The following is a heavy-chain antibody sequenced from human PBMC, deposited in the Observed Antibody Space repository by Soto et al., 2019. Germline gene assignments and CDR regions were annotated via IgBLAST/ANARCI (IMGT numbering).Heavy chain of an antibody. CDR3: AREYCSSTSCLNWFDP. CDR2: ISSSSSTI. V-gene: IGHV3-48*01. D-gene: IGHD2-2*01. Sequence: GSLRLSCAASGFTFSSYARHWVRQAPGKGLEWVSYISSSSSTIYYADSVKGRFTISRDNAKNSLYLQMNSLRAEDTAVYYCAREYCSSTSCLNWFDPWGQGTLVTVSS. J-gene: IGHJ5*02. CDR1: GFTFSSYA.